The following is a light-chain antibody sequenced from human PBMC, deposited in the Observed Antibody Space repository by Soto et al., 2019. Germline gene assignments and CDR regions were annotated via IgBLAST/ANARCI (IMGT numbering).Light chain of an antibody. Sequence: DSQMTQSPSCLSASVGDRVTISCRASQGIGNDLGWYQQKSGKAPKRLIYDASSLQSGVPSRFSGSGSGTEFTLTISSLHPEDVATYYCLQHNSYPQTFGQGTKVDI. CDR1: QGIGND. J-gene: IGKJ1*01. CDR2: DAS. V-gene: IGKV1-17*01. CDR3: LQHNSYPQT.